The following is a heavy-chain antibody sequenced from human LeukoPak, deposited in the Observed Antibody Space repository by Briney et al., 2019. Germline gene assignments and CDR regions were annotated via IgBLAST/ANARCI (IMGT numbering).Heavy chain of an antibody. D-gene: IGHD3-9*01. CDR2: ISGSGGST. CDR3: AKDRLLRYFDWLSSY. Sequence: GESLRLSCAASGFTFSSYAMSWVRQAPGKGLEWVSAISGSGGSTYYADSVKGRFTISRDNSKNTLYLQMNSLRAEDTAVYYCAKDRLLRYFDWLSSYWGQGTLVTVSS. J-gene: IGHJ4*02. V-gene: IGHV3-23*01. CDR1: GFTFSSYA.